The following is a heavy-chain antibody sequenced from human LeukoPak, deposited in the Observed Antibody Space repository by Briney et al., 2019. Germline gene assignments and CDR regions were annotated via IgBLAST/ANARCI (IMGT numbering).Heavy chain of an antibody. Sequence: GGSLRLSCAASGFTFSDYYMSWIRQAPGKGLEWVSYISLSGTIYYADSVKGRFTISRDNAKNSLYLQMNSLRAEDMALYYCSKDIGSTPGVVTAFDIWGQGTMVTVSS. D-gene: IGHD3-3*01. CDR1: GFTFSDYY. V-gene: IGHV3-11*01. CDR3: SKDIGSTPGVVTAFDI. CDR2: ISLSGTI. J-gene: IGHJ3*02.